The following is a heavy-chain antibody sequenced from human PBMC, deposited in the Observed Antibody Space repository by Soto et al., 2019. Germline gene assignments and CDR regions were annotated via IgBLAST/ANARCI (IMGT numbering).Heavy chain of an antibody. V-gene: IGHV3-23*01. CDR2: ISGSGGST. Sequence: GGSLRLSCAASGFTFSSYAMSWVRQAPGKGLEWVSAISGSGGSTYYADSVKGRFTISRDNSENTLYLQMNSLRAEDTAVYYCAKDPVAYYYDSSGYMVYWGQGTLVTVSS. J-gene: IGHJ4*02. D-gene: IGHD3-22*01. CDR3: AKDPVAYYYDSSGYMVY. CDR1: GFTFSSYA.